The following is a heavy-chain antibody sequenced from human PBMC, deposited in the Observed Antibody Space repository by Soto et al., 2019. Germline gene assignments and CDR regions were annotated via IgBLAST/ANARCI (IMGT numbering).Heavy chain of an antibody. CDR3: ARGQFLGYGMDV. Sequence: GGSLRLSCAASGFTFSSYWMHWVRQAPGKGLVWVSRINSDGSSTSYADSVKGRFTISRDNAKNTLYLQMNSLRAEDTAVYYCARGQFLGYGMDVWGQGTMVTVSS. J-gene: IGHJ6*02. CDR2: INSDGSST. D-gene: IGHD3-3*01. CDR1: GFTFSSYW. V-gene: IGHV3-74*01.